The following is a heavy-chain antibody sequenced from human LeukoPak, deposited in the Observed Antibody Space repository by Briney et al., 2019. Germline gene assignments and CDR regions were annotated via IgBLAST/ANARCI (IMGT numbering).Heavy chain of an antibody. CDR2: LSCSGTST. V-gene: IGHV3-23*01. CDR3: AKDTRYSMIVVVCFDY. J-gene: IGHJ4*02. Sequence: GGSLRLSSAASGFSCYSYAMRWERPAPGLGLVGVLVLSCSGTSTYYADSVKGRFTNSRDNPKKTLYLQMNSLRDEDTAVYYCAKDTRYSMIVVVCFDYWGQGTLVTDSS. CDR1: GFSCYSYA. D-gene: IGHD3-22*01.